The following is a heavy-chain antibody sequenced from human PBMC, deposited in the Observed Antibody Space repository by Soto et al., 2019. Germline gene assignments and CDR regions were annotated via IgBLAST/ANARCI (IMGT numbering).Heavy chain of an antibody. CDR1: GFTFSSYA. J-gene: IGHJ4*02. CDR2: ISGSGGST. V-gene: IGHV3-23*01. D-gene: IGHD5-18*01. Sequence: GGSLRLSCAASGFTFSSYAMNWVRQAPGKGLEWVSAISGSGGSTYYADSVKGRFTISRDSSKNTLYLQMNSLRAEDTAVYYCAKDRAQLWSLAAYWGQGTLVTVS. CDR3: AKDRAQLWSLAAY.